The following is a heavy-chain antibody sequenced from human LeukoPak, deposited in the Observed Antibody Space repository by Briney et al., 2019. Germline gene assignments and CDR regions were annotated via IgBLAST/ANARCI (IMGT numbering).Heavy chain of an antibody. Sequence: GGSLRLSCAASGFTFSNAWMSWVRQAPGKGLEWVGRIKSKTDGGTTDYAAPVKGRFTISRDDSKNTMYLQMNSLKTEDTAVYYCTTHYYGSESYYSYWGQGTLVTVSS. V-gene: IGHV3-15*01. D-gene: IGHD3-10*01. J-gene: IGHJ4*02. CDR3: TTHYYGSESYYSY. CDR2: IKSKTDGGTT. CDR1: GFTFSNAW.